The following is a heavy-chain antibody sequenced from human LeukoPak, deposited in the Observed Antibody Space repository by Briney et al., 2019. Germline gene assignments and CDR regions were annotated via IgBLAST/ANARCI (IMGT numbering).Heavy chain of an antibody. CDR3: ARALPSPLYSGSYADAFDI. Sequence: GGSLRLSCAASGFTFSSYSMNWVRQAPGKGLEWVSSVSSSSSYIYYADSVKGRFTISRDNAKNSLYLQMNSLRAEDTAVYYCARALPSPLYSGSYADAFDIWGQGTMVTVSS. D-gene: IGHD1-26*01. CDR1: GFTFSSYS. J-gene: IGHJ3*02. V-gene: IGHV3-21*01. CDR2: VSSSSSYI.